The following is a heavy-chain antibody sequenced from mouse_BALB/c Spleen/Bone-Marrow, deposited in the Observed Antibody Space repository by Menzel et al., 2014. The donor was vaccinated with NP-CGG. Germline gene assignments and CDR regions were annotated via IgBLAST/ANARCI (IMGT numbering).Heavy chain of an antibody. Sequence: VQLKESGGDLVKPGGSLKLSCAASGFTFSNYDMSWVRQTPDKRLEWVATISSGGSYTYFPDSVKGRFTISRDNAKNTLYLQMNSLKSEDAAMYYCARLTPDYAMDYWGQGTSVIVSS. J-gene: IGHJ4*01. CDR1: GFTFSNYD. CDR3: ARLTPDYAMDY. D-gene: IGHD1-3*01. V-gene: IGHV5-6*01. CDR2: ISSGGSYT.